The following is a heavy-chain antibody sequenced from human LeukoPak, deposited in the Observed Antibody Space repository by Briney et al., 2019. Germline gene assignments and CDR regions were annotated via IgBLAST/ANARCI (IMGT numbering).Heavy chain of an antibody. V-gene: IGHV3-30-3*01. CDR1: GFTFSSYA. CDR3: ARVPYYDILTGYLPY. CDR2: ISYDGSNK. D-gene: IGHD3-9*01. Sequence: GGSLRLACAASGFTFSSYAMHWVCQAPGKGLEGVPVISYDGSNKYYADSVKGRFTISRDNSKNTLYLQMNSLRAEDTAVYYCARVPYYDILTGYLPYWGQGTLVTVSS. J-gene: IGHJ4*02.